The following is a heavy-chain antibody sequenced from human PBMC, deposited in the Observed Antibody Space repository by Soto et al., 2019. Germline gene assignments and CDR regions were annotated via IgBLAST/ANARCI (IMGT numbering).Heavy chain of an antibody. CDR1: GGSISSGGYY. CDR2: IYYSGST. V-gene: IGHV4-31*03. CDR3: ARVVPYGYSSSWAYFDY. J-gene: IGHJ4*02. D-gene: IGHD6-13*01. Sequence: QVQLQESGPGLVKPSQTLSLTCTVSGGSISSGGYYWSWIRQHPGKGLEWIGYIYYSGSTYYNPSRKTRVTISVDTSKNQFSLKLSSVTAADTAVYYCARVVPYGYSSSWAYFDYWGQGTLVTVSS.